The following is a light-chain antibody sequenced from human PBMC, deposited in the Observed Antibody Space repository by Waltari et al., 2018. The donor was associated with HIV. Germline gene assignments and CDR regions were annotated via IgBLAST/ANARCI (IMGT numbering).Light chain of an antibody. J-gene: IGKJ1*01. CDR3: QQYIGSPRT. CDR1: QTISSTY. Sequence: EIALTQSPGTLSLSPGERPTLSCRASQTISSTYLAWYQHTPGQAPRLLIYGASSRATGIPDRFSGSGSGTDFTLTISSLEPEDCAVYYCQQYIGSPRTFGQGTKVELK. CDR2: GAS. V-gene: IGKV3-20*01.